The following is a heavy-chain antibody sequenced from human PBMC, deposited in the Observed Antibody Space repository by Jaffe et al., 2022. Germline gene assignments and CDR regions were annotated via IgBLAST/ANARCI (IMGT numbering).Heavy chain of an antibody. Sequence: QVQLQQWGAGLLKPSETLSLTCAVYGGSFSGYYWSWIRQPPGKGLEWIGEINHSGSTNYNPSLKSRVTISVDTSKNQFSLKLSSVTAADTAVYYCARGIPYYYYMDVWGKGTTVTVSS. J-gene: IGHJ6*03. CDR1: GGSFSGYY. D-gene: IGHD2-21*01. CDR2: INHSGST. V-gene: IGHV4-34*01. CDR3: ARGIPYYYYMDV.